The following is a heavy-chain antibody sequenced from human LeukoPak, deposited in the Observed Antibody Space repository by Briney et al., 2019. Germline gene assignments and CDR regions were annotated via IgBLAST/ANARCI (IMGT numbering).Heavy chain of an antibody. CDR2: IIPIFGTA. V-gene: IGHV1-69*06. D-gene: IGHD3-22*01. CDR3: ARATYYYDSSGYYYFDY. J-gene: IGHJ4*02. Sequence: ASVKVSCKASGGTFSSYAISWVRQAPGQGLEWMGGIIPIFGTANYAQKFQGRVTITADKSTSTAYMELSSLRSEDTAVYYCARATYYYDSSGYYYFDYWGQGTLVTVSS. CDR1: GGTFSSYA.